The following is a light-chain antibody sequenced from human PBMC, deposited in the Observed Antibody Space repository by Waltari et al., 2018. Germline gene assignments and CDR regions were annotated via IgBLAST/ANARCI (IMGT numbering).Light chain of an antibody. CDR2: KDT. J-gene: IGLJ2*01. CDR1: AFPKPT. Sequence: SFELTQPPSVSVSPGQTARITCSGDAFPKPTAFWYQQKAGQAPVLVIYKDTERPSGIPERFSGSSAGTLVTLTISGVQAEDEADYYCQSTDRSGTVVFGGGTKLTVL. CDR3: QSTDRSGTVV. V-gene: IGLV3-25*03.